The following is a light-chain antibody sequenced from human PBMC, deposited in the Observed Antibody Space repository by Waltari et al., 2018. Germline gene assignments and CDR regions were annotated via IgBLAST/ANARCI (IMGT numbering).Light chain of an antibody. J-gene: IGKJ5*01. CDR1: QSISSY. V-gene: IGKV1-39*01. Sequence: DIQMTQSPSSLSASVGDRVTITCRAGQSISSYLNWYQQKPGKAPTLLIYAAASLQSGVPSRFSGSGSGTDVTLTISRLQPEDFATYYCQQSYSTPPITFGQGTRLEIK. CDR2: AAA. CDR3: QQSYSTPPIT.